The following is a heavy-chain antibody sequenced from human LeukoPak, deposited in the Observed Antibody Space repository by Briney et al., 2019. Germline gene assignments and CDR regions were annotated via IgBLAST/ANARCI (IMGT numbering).Heavy chain of an antibody. J-gene: IGHJ4*02. V-gene: IGHV4-34*01. D-gene: IGHD2-2*01. Sequence: SETLSLTCAVYGGSFSGYNWTYIRQPPGKGLEWIGEINHSGSTNYNPSLTSRVTISVDTSKNQFSLKLSPVTAADTAVYYCARGESSRRTPYNYWGRGTLVTVSS. CDR2: INHSGST. CDR3: ARGESSRRTPYNY. CDR1: GGSFSGYN.